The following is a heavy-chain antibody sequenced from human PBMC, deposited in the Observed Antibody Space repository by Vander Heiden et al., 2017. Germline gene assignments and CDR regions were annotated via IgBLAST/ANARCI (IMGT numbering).Heavy chain of an antibody. CDR2: IFYSGSP. CDR3: ARHVVVLTADHQYYFDS. CDR1: GDSIRDTKTY. V-gene: IGHV4-39*01. J-gene: IGHJ4*02. D-gene: IGHD2-21*02. Sequence: QLHLQESGPGLVKPSETMSLTFSVSGDSIRDTKTYWAWFRQPPGEGLEWIGSIFYSGSPYFNPSLTSRLTMSADTSRNQFSLNLTSVTGADTAVYFCARHVVVLTADHQYYFDSWGQGTLVTVSS.